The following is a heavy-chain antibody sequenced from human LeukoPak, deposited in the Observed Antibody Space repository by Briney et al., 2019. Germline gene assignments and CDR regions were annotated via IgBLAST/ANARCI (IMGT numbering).Heavy chain of an antibody. CDR1: EFTFSSYN. Sequence: GGSLRLSCAASEFTFSSYNMNWVRQAPGKGLEWVSSISSSGSTIYYADSVKGRFTISRDNAKNSLYLQMNSLRAEDTAVYYCARLNSGYSYGLIDYYYYMDVWGKGTTVTISS. J-gene: IGHJ6*03. V-gene: IGHV3-21*04. D-gene: IGHD5-18*01. CDR2: ISSSGSTI. CDR3: ARLNSGYSYGLIDYYYYMDV.